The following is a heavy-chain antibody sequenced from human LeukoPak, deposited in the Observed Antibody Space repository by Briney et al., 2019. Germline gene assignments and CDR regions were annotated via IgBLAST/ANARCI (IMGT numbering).Heavy chain of an antibody. V-gene: IGHV3-23*01. CDR1: GFTFSSYA. J-gene: IGHJ4*02. CDR3: AKRADYSSTWSTRPPYYFDY. D-gene: IGHD6-13*01. Sequence: GGSLRLSCAASGFTFSSYAMSWVRQAPGKGLEWVSAISGSGGSTYYADSVKGRFTISRDNSKNTLYLQMNSLRAEDTAVYYCAKRADYSSTWSTRPPYYFDYWGQGTLVTVSS. CDR2: ISGSGGST.